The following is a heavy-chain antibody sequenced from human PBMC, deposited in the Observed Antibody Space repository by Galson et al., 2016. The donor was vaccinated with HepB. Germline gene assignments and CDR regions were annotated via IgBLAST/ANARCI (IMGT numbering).Heavy chain of an antibody. CDR1: GGSVSGQY. V-gene: IGHV4-59*02. Sequence: SETLSLTCTVSGGSVSGQYWNWIRQPPGKGLEWIGYISNSGDSKYKPSLQRRVTISIDTFRNQFSLNLLSVTAADTAVYYCARSFGSGNYLDSWGQGALVTVS. J-gene: IGHJ5*01. CDR2: ISNSGDS. D-gene: IGHD3-10*01. CDR3: ARSFGSGNYLDS.